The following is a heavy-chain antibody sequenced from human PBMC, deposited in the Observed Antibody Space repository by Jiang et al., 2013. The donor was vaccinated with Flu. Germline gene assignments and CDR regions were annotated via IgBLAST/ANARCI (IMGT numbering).Heavy chain of an antibody. V-gene: IGHV3-21*01. Sequence: AASGFTFXSYSMNWVRQAPGKGLEWVSSISSSSSYIYYADSVKGRFTISRDNAKNSLYLQMNSLRAEDTAVYYCARDGIAAAGAGWFDPWGQGTLVTVSS. CDR2: ISSSSSYI. CDR1: GFTFXSYS. CDR3: ARDGIAAAGAGWFDP. D-gene: IGHD6-13*01. J-gene: IGHJ5*02.